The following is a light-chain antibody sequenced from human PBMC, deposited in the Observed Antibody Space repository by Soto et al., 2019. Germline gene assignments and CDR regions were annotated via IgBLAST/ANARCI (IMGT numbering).Light chain of an antibody. J-gene: IGLJ1*01. V-gene: IGLV2-8*01. Sequence: QSALTQPPSASGSPGQSVAISCTGTSSDVGGYNDVSWYQQHPGKAPKLMIYEVNKRPSGVPDRFSGSKSGNTASLTVSGLKDEDEADYYCSSYAGSSNVFGTGTKLTVL. CDR1: SSDVGGYND. CDR3: SSYAGSSNV. CDR2: EVN.